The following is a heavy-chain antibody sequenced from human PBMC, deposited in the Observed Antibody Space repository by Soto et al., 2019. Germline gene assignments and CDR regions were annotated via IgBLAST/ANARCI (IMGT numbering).Heavy chain of an antibody. Sequence: ASVKVSCKASGYTFTSYAMHWVRQAPGQRLERMGWINAGNGNTKYSQKFQGRVTITRDTSASTAYMELSSLRSEDTAVYYCAREEYFYDSSGYYYYYYGMDVWGQGTTVTVSS. D-gene: IGHD3-22*01. CDR2: INAGNGNT. V-gene: IGHV1-3*01. CDR1: GYTFTSYA. CDR3: AREEYFYDSSGYYYYYYGMDV. J-gene: IGHJ6*02.